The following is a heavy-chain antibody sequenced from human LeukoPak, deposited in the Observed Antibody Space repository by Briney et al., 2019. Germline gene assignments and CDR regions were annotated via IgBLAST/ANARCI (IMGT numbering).Heavy chain of an antibody. Sequence: SETLSLTCTVSGGSISSYYWSWIRQPPGKGLEWIGHIYYSGSTNYNPSLTSRVTISVDTSKNQFSLRLSSVAAADTAVYYCARLLKYSGSYYCDFWGQGTLVTVSS. V-gene: IGHV4-59*01. CDR2: IYYSGST. CDR3: ARLLKYSGSYYCDF. CDR1: GGSISSYY. D-gene: IGHD1-26*01. J-gene: IGHJ4*02.